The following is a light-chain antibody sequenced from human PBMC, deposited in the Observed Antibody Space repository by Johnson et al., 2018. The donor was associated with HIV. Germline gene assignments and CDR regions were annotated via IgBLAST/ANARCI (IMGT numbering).Light chain of an antibody. V-gene: IGLV1-51*01. J-gene: IGLJ1*01. CDR2: ENT. Sequence: QSVLTQPPSVSASPGQKVTSSCSGSSSNIGNNYVSWYQRLPGTAPKLLIYENTKRPSGIPDRFSGSKSGTSGTLAITGLQTGDEADYSCATWDTILSVYVFGTATKVTVL. CDR1: SSNIGNNY. CDR3: ATWDTILSVYV.